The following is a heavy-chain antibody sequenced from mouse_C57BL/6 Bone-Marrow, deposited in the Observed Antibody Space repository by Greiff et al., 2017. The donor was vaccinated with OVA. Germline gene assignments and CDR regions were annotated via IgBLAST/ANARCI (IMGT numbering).Heavy chain of an antibody. CDR3: ARGNIGYPDY. D-gene: IGHD2-14*01. CDR1: GYTFTSYW. J-gene: IGHJ2*01. Sequence: QVQLQQPGAELVKPGASVKLSCKASGYTFTSYWMQWVKQRPGQGLEWIGEIDPSDSYTNYNQKFKGKATLTVDKPSSTAYMQLSSLTSEDSAVYYCARGNIGYPDYWGQGTTLTVSS. CDR2: IDPSDSYT. V-gene: IGHV1-50*01.